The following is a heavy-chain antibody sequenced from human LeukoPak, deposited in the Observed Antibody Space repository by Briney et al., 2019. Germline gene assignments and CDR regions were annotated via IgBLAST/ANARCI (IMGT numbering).Heavy chain of an antibody. CDR2: MYHSGST. D-gene: IGHD3-10*01. CDR3: ARGPRFGELLWHWFDP. CDR1: GYSISSGHY. V-gene: IGHV4-38-2*02. Sequence: PSETLSLTCTVSGYSISSGHYWGWIRQPPGKGLEWIGSMYHSGSTYYNPPLKSRVTISEDTSKNQFSLKLRSVTAADTAVYYCARGPRFGELLWHWFDPWGQGILVTVSS. J-gene: IGHJ5*02.